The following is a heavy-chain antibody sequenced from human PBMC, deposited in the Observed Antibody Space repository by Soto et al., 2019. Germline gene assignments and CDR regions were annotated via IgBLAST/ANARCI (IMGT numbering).Heavy chain of an antibody. CDR2: IIPIFGTA. Sequence: QVQLVQSGAEVKKPGSSVKVSCKASGGTFSSYAISWVRQAPGQGLEWMGGIIPIFGTANYAQELQGRVTITADKSTSTSYMELSSLRAEDTALYYCARVGDYDFWSGYYKGNWFDPWGQGTLVTVSS. V-gene: IGHV1-69*06. J-gene: IGHJ5*02. CDR1: GGTFSSYA. CDR3: ARVGDYDFWSGYYKGNWFDP. D-gene: IGHD3-3*01.